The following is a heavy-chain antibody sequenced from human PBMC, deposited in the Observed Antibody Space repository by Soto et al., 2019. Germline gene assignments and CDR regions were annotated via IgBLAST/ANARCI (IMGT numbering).Heavy chain of an antibody. D-gene: IGHD4-4*01. J-gene: IGHJ6*03. Sequence: ASVKVSCKAAGYTFTSYGISWVRQAPGQGLEWMGWISAYNGNTNYAQKLQGRVTMTTDTSTSTAYMELRSLRSDDTAVYYCARTPYSNRGAYYYHYYMDVWGKGTTVTVSS. CDR3: ARTPYSNRGAYYYHYYMDV. CDR2: ISAYNGNT. CDR1: GYTFTSYG. V-gene: IGHV1-18*01.